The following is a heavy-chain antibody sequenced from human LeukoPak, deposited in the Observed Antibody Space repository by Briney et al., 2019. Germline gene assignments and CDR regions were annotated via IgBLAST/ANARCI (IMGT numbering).Heavy chain of an antibody. Sequence: ASVKVSCKSSGYSFTDYYMHWVRQAPGQGLEWMGWINPNSGGTSSAQKFQGRVTMTRDTSITTVYMEVSWLTSDDTAIYYCARADRLDGGPYLIGPWGQGTLVTVSS. CDR2: INPNSGGT. CDR3: ARADRLDGGPYLIGP. D-gene: IGHD2-21*01. CDR1: GYSFTDYY. J-gene: IGHJ5*02. V-gene: IGHV1-2*02.